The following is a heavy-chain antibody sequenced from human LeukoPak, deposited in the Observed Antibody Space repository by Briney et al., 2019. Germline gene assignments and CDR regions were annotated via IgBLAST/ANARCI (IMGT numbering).Heavy chain of an antibody. J-gene: IGHJ6*02. CDR3: ARLYGSGSYFADYYYGMDV. D-gene: IGHD3-10*01. V-gene: IGHV4-39*01. Sequence: PSETLSLTCTVSGGSISSSSYYWGWIRQPPGKGLEWIGSIYYSGSTYYNPSLKSRVTISVDTSKNQFSLKLSSVTAADTAVYYCARLYGSGSYFADYYYGMDVWGQGTTVTVSS. CDR2: IYYSGST. CDR1: GGSISSSSYY.